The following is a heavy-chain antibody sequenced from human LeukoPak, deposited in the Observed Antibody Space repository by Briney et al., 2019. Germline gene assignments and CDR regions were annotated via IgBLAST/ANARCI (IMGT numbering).Heavy chain of an antibody. CDR1: GFTFSNAW. CDR2: IKSKTDGGTT. V-gene: IGHV3-15*07. Sequence: GGSLRLSCAATGFTFSNAWMNWVRQAPGKGLELVGRIKSKTDGGTTDYAAPVKGRFTISRDDSKNTLYLQMNSLKTEDTAVYYCTTGIAAAGATYWGQGTLVTVSS. CDR3: TTGIAAAGATY. J-gene: IGHJ4*02. D-gene: IGHD6-13*01.